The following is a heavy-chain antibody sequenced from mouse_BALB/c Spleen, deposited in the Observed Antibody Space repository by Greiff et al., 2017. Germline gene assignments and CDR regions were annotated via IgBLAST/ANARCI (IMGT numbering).Heavy chain of an antibody. V-gene: IGHV5-6*02. J-gene: IGHJ2*01. CDR2: ISSGSSYT. D-gene: IGHD1-1*01. Sequence: EVKLVESGGDLVKPGGSLKLSCAASGFTFSSYGMSWVRQTPDKRLEWVATISSGSSYTYYPDSVKGRFTISRDNAKNNLYLQMSSLMSEDTAKYYGARQWGRTTVVIFDYWGQGTTLTVSS. CDR1: GFTFSSYG. CDR3: ARQWGRTTVVIFDY.